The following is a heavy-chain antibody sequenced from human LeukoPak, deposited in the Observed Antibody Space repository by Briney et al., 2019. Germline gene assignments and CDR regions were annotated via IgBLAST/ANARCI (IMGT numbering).Heavy chain of an antibody. CDR3: ARRLSSSWFFDY. CDR1: GFTFSSYA. Sequence: PGGSLRLSCAASGFTFSSYAMSWVRQAPGKGLEWISAITGSGSITNYADSVKGRFTISRDNSKNTLYLQMDSLRAEDTAVYSCARRLSSSWFFDYWGQGALATVSS. J-gene: IGHJ4*02. V-gene: IGHV3-23*01. CDR2: ITGSGSIT. D-gene: IGHD6-13*01.